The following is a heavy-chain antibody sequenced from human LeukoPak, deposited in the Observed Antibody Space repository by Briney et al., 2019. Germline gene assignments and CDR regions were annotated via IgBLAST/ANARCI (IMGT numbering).Heavy chain of an antibody. V-gene: IGHV4-4*07. Sequence: KTSETLSLTCTVSGGSISSYYWNWIRQPAGKGLEWIGRIYTSGITNYNPSLKSRVTMSVDTSKNQFSLKLSSVTAADTAVYYCARHGYYYYYGMDVWGQGTTVTVSS. CDR1: GGSISSYY. J-gene: IGHJ6*02. CDR3: ARHGYYYYYGMDV. CDR2: IYTSGIT.